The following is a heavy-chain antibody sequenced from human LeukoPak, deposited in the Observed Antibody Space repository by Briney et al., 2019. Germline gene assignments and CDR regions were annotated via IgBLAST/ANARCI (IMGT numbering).Heavy chain of an antibody. CDR2: INHSGST. CDR1: GGSFSGYY. V-gene: IGHV4-34*01. Sequence: KPSETLSLTCAVYGGSFSGYYWSWIRQPPGKGLEWIGEINHSGSTNYNPSLKSRVTISVDTSKNQFSLKLSSVTAADTAVYYCAREGGGLIRAFDIWGQGTMVTVSS. CDR3: AREGGGLIRAFDI. J-gene: IGHJ3*02. D-gene: IGHD4-23*01.